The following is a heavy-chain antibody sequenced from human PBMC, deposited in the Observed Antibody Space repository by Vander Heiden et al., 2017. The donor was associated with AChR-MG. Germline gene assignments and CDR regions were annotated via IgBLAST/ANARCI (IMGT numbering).Heavy chain of an antibody. J-gene: IGHJ4*02. D-gene: IGHD2-2*01. Sequence: QVQLEQSGAEVKKPGASVKLSCKASGYTFTPYYMHWVRQAPGQGLEWLGIINPSGGSTDYAQKFQGRVTMTRDTSTSTVYMELSNLRSEDTAVYYCARAIWLQVPNYFDYWGQGTLVSVSS. CDR1: GYTFTPYY. V-gene: IGHV1-46*01. CDR3: ARAIWLQVPNYFDY. CDR2: INPSGGST.